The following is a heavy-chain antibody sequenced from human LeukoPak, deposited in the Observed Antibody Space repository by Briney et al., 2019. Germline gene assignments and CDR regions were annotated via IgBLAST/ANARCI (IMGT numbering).Heavy chain of an antibody. V-gene: IGHV3-30*18. Sequence: QPGGSLRLSCAASGFTFSSYGMHWARQAPGKGLEWVAVISYDGSNKYYADSVKGRFTISRDNSKNTLYLQMNSLRAEDTAVYYCAKDAPHYCSSTSCPSGSAFDIWGQGTMVTVSS. CDR3: AKDAPHYCSSTSCPSGSAFDI. D-gene: IGHD2-2*01. CDR1: GFTFSSYG. CDR2: ISYDGSNK. J-gene: IGHJ3*02.